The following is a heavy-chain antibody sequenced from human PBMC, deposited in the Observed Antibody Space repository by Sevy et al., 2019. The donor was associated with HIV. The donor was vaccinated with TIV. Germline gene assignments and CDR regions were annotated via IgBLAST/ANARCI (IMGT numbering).Heavy chain of an antibody. D-gene: IGHD2-15*01. Sequence: GGSLRLSCAASGFSFTNYAISWVRQAPGKGLEWVSVITSDGYSTYYADSVKGRFTISRDNSKNTVFLQMNSLRAEDTAVYYCARDLGGYYYYYYGMDVWGQGTTVTVSS. CDR3: ARDLGGYYYYYYGMDV. V-gene: IGHV3-23*01. CDR2: ITSDGYST. CDR1: GFSFTNYA. J-gene: IGHJ6*02.